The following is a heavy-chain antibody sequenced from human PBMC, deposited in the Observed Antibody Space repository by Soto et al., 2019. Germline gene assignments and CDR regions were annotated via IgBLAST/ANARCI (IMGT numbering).Heavy chain of an antibody. J-gene: IGHJ6*02. CDR2: IYSGGST. D-gene: IGHD3-22*01. V-gene: IGHV3-66*01. CDR1: GFTVSSNY. Sequence: PGGSLRLSCAASGFTVSSNYMSWVRQAPGKGLEWVSVIYSGGSTYYADSVKGRFTISRDNSKNTLYLQMGSLRAEDMAVYYCAREMTSGYHFVGYYYYYGMDVWGQGTTVTVSS. CDR3: AREMTSGYHFVGYYYYYGMDV.